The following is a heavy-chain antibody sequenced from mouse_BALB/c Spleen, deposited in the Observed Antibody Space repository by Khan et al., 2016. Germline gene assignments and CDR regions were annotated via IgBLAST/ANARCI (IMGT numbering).Heavy chain of an antibody. J-gene: IGHJ1*01. CDR1: GYTFTNYG. CDR2: INTYTGEP. CDR3: ARGKVRRGYFDV. D-gene: IGHD2-14*01. V-gene: IGHV9-3-1*01. Sequence: QIQLVQSGPELKKPGETVKISCKASGYTFTNYGMNWVKQAPGKGLKWMGWINTYTGEPTYADDFKGRFAFSLETSASTAYLQLNNLKNEETATYFCARGKVRRGYFDVWGAGTTVTVSS.